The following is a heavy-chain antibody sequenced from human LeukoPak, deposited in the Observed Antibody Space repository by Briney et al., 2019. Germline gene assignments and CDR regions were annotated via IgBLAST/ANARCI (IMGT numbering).Heavy chain of an antibody. CDR1: GGSFSGYY. D-gene: IGHD3-9*01. Sequence: PSETLSLTCAVYGGSFSGYYWSWIRQPPGKGLEWIGEINHSGSTNYNPSLKSRVTISVDTSKNQFSLKLSSVTAADTAVYYCARGPTYYDILTGYYSGDFDYWGQGTLVTVSS. CDR2: INHSGST. CDR3: ARGPTYYDILTGYYSGDFDY. J-gene: IGHJ4*02. V-gene: IGHV4-34*01.